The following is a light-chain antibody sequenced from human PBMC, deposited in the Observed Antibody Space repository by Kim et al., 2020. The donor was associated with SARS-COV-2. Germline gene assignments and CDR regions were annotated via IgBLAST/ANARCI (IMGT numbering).Light chain of an antibody. CDR2: AAS. CDR3: QKYNSAPPFT. Sequence: AVGDRVTITCRASQGISNYLAWYQQKPGKVPKLLIYAASTLQSGVPSRFSGSGSGTDFTLTISSLQPEDVATYYCQKYNSAPPFTFGPGTKVDIK. V-gene: IGKV1-27*01. CDR1: QGISNY. J-gene: IGKJ3*01.